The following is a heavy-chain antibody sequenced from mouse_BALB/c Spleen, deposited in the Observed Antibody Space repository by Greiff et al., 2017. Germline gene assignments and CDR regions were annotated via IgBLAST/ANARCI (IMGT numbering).Heavy chain of an antibody. V-gene: IGHV5-17*02. D-gene: IGHD2-4*01. Sequence: EVQVVESGGGLVQPGGSRKLSCAASGFTFSSFGMHWVRQAPEKGLEWVAYISSGSSTIYYADTVKGRFTISRDNPKNTLFLQMTSLRSEDTAMYYCARSYYDYDWFAYWGQGTLVTVSA. CDR2: ISSGSSTI. J-gene: IGHJ3*01. CDR3: ARSYYDYDWFAY. CDR1: GFTFSSFG.